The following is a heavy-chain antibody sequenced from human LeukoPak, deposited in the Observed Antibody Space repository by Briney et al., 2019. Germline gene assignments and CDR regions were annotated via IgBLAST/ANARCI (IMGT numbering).Heavy chain of an antibody. CDR3: ARQTNYYDSSGYYHEAFDI. D-gene: IGHD3-22*01. CDR1: GYSFTSYW. CDR2: IYPGDSDT. V-gene: IGHV5-51*01. Sequence: GESLKISCKGSGYSFTSYWIGWVRQMPGEGLEWMGIIYPGDSDTRYSPSFQGQVTISADKSISTAYLQWSSLKASDTAMYYCARQTNYYDSSGYYHEAFDIWGQGTMVTVSS. J-gene: IGHJ3*02.